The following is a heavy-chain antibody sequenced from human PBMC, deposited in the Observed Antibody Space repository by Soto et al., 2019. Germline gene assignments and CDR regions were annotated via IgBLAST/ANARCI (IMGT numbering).Heavy chain of an antibody. D-gene: IGHD3-22*01. CDR1: GFTVSSNY. CDR3: ARVRVESGYPEYFQH. CDR2: IYSGGRT. Sequence: EVQLVESGGGLIQPGGSLRLSCAASGFTVSSNYMSWVRQAPGKGLEWVSVIYSGGRTYYADSVKGRLTISRDNSKNKLYLQMNRLRAEDTAVYYCARVRVESGYPEYFQHWGQGTLVTVSS. J-gene: IGHJ1*01. V-gene: IGHV3-53*01.